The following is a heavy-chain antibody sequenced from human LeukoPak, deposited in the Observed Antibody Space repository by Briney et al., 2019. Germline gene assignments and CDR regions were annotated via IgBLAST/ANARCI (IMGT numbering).Heavy chain of an antibody. CDR3: ASRDPSYYYYYGMDV. V-gene: IGHV3-66*01. D-gene: IGHD5-24*01. CDR1: AFTFSSYW. J-gene: IGHJ6*02. Sequence: GGSLRLSCAAPAFTFSSYWMSWVRQAPGKGLEWVSVIYSGGSTYYADSVKGRFTISRDNSKNTLYLQMNSLRAEDTAVYYCASRDPSYYYYYGMDVWGQGTTVTVSS. CDR2: IYSGGST.